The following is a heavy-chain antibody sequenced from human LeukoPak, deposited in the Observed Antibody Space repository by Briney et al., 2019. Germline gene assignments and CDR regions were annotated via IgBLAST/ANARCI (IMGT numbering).Heavy chain of an antibody. CDR3: ARRAGEYSHPYDY. D-gene: IGHD4-17*01. CDR1: GFTFSSYE. Sequence: GGSLRLSCAASGFTFSSYEMNWVRQAPGKGLEWVSFIYSGGNTHYSDSVKGRFTISRDNSKNTLYLQMNSLRADDTAVYYCARRAGEYSHPYDYWGQGTLVTVSS. J-gene: IGHJ4*02. V-gene: IGHV3-53*01. CDR2: IYSGGNT.